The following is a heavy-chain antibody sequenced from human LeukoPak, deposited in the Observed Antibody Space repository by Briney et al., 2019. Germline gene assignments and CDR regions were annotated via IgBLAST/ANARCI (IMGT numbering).Heavy chain of an antibody. CDR3: AHRGSGSFGWFDP. J-gene: IGHJ5*02. CDR2: IYWDDNK. CDR1: GYSLTTSGLG. D-gene: IGHD1-26*01. V-gene: IGHV2-5*02. Sequence: ESGPTLLKHTQTLTLTCTLSGYSLTTSGLGVGWIRQSPGKALEWLALIYWDDNKYYSPSLKSRLTITKDTSKNQVVRSMTNMDPVDTATYYCAHRGSGSFGWFDPWGQGTLVTVSS.